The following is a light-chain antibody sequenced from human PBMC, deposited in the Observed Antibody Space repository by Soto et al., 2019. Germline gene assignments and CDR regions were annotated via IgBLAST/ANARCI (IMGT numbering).Light chain of an antibody. CDR1: SSNIGSNF. Sequence: QSVLTQPPSASGTPGQRVTISCSGSSSNIGSNFVYWYQQLPGTAPKLLIYRNNQRPSGVPDRFSGSKSGTSASLAISGLLSEDEADYYCAAWDDGLSVVFGGGTKLTVL. CDR2: RNN. CDR3: AAWDDGLSVV. V-gene: IGLV1-47*01. J-gene: IGLJ2*01.